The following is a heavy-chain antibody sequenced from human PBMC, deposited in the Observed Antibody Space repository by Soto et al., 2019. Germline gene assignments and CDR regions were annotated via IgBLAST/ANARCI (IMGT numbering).Heavy chain of an antibody. V-gene: IGHV3-30*18. J-gene: IGHJ5*02. D-gene: IGHD2-2*01. Sequence: GGSLRLSCAASGFTFSSYGMHWVRQAPGKGLEWVAVISYDGSNKYYADSVKGRFTISRDNSKNTLYLQMNSLRAEDTAVYYCAKDPISYCSSTSCRNNWFDPWGQGTLVTVSS. CDR2: ISYDGSNK. CDR3: AKDPISYCSSTSCRNNWFDP. CDR1: GFTFSSYG.